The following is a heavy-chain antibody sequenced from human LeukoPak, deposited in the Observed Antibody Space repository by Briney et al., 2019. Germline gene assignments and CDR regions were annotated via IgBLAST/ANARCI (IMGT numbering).Heavy chain of an antibody. CDR1: GFTSRNYG. CDR2: LRYDGSNK. CDR3: AKADSIYSRDDSPFEC. J-gene: IGHJ4*02. D-gene: IGHD6-19*01. Sequence: PGGSLRLSCAASGFTSRNYGVHWVRRAAGPGREGGAFLRYDGSNKYYAASVKGRFTITRDNSKNTLYLQKNSLRAEDTAVYYCAKADSIYSRDDSPFECWGQGTLVTASS. V-gene: IGHV3-30*02.